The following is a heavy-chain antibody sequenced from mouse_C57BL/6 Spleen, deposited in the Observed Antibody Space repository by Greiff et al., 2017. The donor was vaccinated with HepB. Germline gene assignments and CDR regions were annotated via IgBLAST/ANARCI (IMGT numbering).Heavy chain of an antibody. D-gene: IGHD1-1*01. Sequence: VQLQQPGAELVMPGASVKLSCKASGYTFTSYWMHWVKQRPGQGLEWIGEIDPADSYTNYNQKFKGKSTLTVDKSSSTAYMQLSSLTSEDSAVYYCARDHCYGSSPWFAYWGRGTLVTVSA. V-gene: IGHV1-69*01. CDR3: ARDHCYGSSPWFAY. CDR1: GYTFTSYW. CDR2: IDPADSYT. J-gene: IGHJ3*01.